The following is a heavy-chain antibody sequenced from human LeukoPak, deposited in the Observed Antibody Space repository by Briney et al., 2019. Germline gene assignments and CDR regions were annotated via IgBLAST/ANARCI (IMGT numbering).Heavy chain of an antibody. J-gene: IGHJ6*02. Sequence: SETLSLTCTVSGGSISSYYWSWIRHPPGKGLEWIGYIYYSGSTNYNPSLKSRVTISVDTSKNQFSLKLNSVTAADTAVYYCARDYGGNSNYYYYGMDVWGQGTTVTVSS. D-gene: IGHD4-23*01. CDR1: GGSISSYY. CDR2: IYYSGST. V-gene: IGHV4-59*01. CDR3: ARDYGGNSNYYYYGMDV.